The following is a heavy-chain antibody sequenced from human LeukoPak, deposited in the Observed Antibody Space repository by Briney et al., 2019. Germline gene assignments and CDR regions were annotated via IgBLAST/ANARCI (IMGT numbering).Heavy chain of an antibody. CDR3: ARESHSSGYSEIDC. V-gene: IGHV4-31*03. J-gene: IGHJ4*02. D-gene: IGHD3-22*01. CDR2: IYYSGST. CDR1: GDSVSSGGYY. Sequence: SQTLSLTCTVSGDSVSSGGYYWSWIRQHPGKGLEWIGYIYYSGSTYYNPSLKSRVTISVDTSKNQFSLKLSSVTAADTALYCCARESHSSGYSEIDCWGQGTLVTVSS.